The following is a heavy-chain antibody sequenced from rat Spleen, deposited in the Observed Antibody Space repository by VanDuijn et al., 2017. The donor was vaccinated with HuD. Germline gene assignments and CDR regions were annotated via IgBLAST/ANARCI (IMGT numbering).Heavy chain of an antibody. CDR2: IWTGGGT. CDR3: ARDPYSKPFDY. V-gene: IGHV2-43*01. CDR1: GFSLTSHH. D-gene: IGHD1-2*01. J-gene: IGHJ2*01. Sequence: QVQLRESGPGLLQPSQTLSLTCTVSGFSLTSHHVSWVRQSPGKGLEWRGVIWTGGGTAYNSLLKSRLSISRDTSKNQLFLKMSSLQTEDTATYYCARDPYSKPFDYWGQGVMVTVSS.